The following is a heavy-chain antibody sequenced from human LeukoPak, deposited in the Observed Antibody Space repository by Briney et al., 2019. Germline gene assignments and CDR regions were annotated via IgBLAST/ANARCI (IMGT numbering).Heavy chain of an antibody. D-gene: IGHD2-15*01. CDR3: ARHWDYSPLPPFDP. Sequence: SETLSLTCTVSGGSISSYYWSWIRQPPGKGLEWIGYIYYSGSTNYNPSLKSRVTISVDTSKNQFSLKLSSVTAADTAVYYCARHWDYSPLPPFDPWGQGTLVTVSS. CDR2: IYYSGST. CDR1: GGSISSYY. V-gene: IGHV4-59*08. J-gene: IGHJ5*02.